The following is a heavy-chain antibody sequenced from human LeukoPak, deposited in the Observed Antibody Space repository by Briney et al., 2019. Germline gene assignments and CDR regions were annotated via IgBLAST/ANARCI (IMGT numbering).Heavy chain of an antibody. V-gene: IGHV4-4*07. CDR3: ARGQYHLLYWYFDL. CDR2: IYSSGST. D-gene: IGHD2-2*01. J-gene: IGHJ2*01. CDR1: GGSISSYY. Sequence: SETLSLTCTVSGGSISSYYWSWIRQPAGKGLEWIGRIYSSGSTNYNPSLKSRVTMSVDTSKNQFSLKLSSVTAADTAVYYYARGQYHLLYWYFDLWGRGTLVTVSS.